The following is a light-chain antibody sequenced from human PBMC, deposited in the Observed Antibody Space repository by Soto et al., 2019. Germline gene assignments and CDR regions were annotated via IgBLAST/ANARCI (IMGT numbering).Light chain of an antibody. CDR2: DTS. J-gene: IGKJ4*01. CDR1: QSVTYN. Sequence: EIVLTQSPATLSLSPGERATLSCRASQSVTYNLAWYQQKPGQAPRLLIYDTSTRATGVPTRFSGSRSGAEFTLTINSLQSEDFAVYYCQPYNNWPLTFGGGTKGDIK. CDR3: QPYNNWPLT. V-gene: IGKV3-15*01.